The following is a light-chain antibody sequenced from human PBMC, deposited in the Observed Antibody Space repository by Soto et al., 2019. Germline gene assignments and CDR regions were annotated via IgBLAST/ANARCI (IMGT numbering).Light chain of an antibody. Sequence: EIVLTQSPGTLSLSPGDRATLSCRASQTVEKNYLAWYQQKPGQAPRLLVDDASRRAAGIPDRFSGSGSGTDFPRTISRLEPEDFEVYYCQQWATSPRTFGQGTKVEVK. CDR1: QTVEKNY. CDR3: QQWATSPRT. V-gene: IGKV3-20*01. J-gene: IGKJ1*01. CDR2: DAS.